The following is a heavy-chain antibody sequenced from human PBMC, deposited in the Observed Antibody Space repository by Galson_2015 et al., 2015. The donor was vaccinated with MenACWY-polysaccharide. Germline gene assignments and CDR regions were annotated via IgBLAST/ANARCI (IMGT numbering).Heavy chain of an antibody. D-gene: IGHD2-15*01. V-gene: IGHV3-9*01. J-gene: IGHJ6*02. CDR2: ISWNSGSI. CDR3: AKGMAVVAAKYGMDV. Sequence: SLRLSCAASGFTFDDYAMHWVRQAPGKGLEWVSGISWNSGSIGYADSVKGRFTISRDNAKNSLYLQMNSLRAEDTALYYCAKGMAVVAAKYGMDVWGQGTTVTVSS. CDR1: GFTFDDYA.